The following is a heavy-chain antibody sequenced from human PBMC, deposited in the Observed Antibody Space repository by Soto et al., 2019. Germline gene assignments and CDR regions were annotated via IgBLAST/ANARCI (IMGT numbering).Heavy chain of an antibody. D-gene: IGHD2-15*01. J-gene: IGHJ3*02. Sequence: EVQVLESGGGLVQPGGSLRLSCEGSGFTVSSHAMTWIRQAPGKGPEWVSTITADGGTYYADSVKCRFAMSRDTSESTLYLQMNSLGAEDNAAYYCAPHVSCSGGSCQYDAFAIRGQGTMVTVSS. CDR3: APHVSCSGGSCQYDAFAI. CDR2: ITADGGT. V-gene: IGHV3-23*01. CDR1: GFTVSSHA.